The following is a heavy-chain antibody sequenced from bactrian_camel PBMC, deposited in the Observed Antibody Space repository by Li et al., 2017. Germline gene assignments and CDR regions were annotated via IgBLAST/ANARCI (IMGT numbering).Heavy chain of an antibody. Sequence: VQLVESGGGSVQAGGSLRLSCAASGVTSILRCLAWYRQAEGKQREWVSAISPDGTTKLADSIKGRFTISQDKDKDTVYLQLNSATPEDTAMYFCQSRCFRDGNWRLVRGKGTQVTVS. CDR3: QSRCFRDGNWRLV. CDR1: GVTSILRC. V-gene: IGHV3S53*01. CDR2: ISPDGTT. J-gene: IGHJ4*01. D-gene: IGHD8*01.